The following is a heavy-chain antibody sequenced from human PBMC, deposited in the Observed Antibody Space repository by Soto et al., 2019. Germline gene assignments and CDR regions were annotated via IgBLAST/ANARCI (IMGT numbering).Heavy chain of an antibody. CDR2: SRKKGHGYTT. J-gene: IGHJ4*02. CDR1: GFTFSDHY. Sequence: EVQLVESGGGLVQPGGSLRLSCAASGFTFSDHYMDWVRQAPGKGLDWVARSRKKGHGYTTEYAASVKGRFTISRDDSXDSLHLQMNGLKTEDTAVYYCARGASEQKRNPEDYWGQGTLVTVSS. CDR3: ARGASEQKRNPEDY. D-gene: IGHD1-1*01. V-gene: IGHV3-72*01.